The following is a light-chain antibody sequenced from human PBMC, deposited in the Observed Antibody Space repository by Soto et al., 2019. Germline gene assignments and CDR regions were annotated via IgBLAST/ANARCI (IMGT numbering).Light chain of an antibody. CDR2: AAS. J-gene: IGKJ2*01. CDR1: QSVSSNY. Sequence: EIVLTQSPGTLYLSPGARATLSCRASQSVSSNYLAWYQQKRGQAPMVLIYAASAMATGIPDRFSGRGPGTECTLTISRLEPEDFAVYFCQLYSSSPPRYTFGQGPKLEIK. V-gene: IGKV3-20*01. CDR3: QLYSSSPPRYT.